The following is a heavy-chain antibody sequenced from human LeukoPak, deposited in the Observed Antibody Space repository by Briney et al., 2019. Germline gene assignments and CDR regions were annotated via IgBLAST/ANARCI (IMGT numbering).Heavy chain of an antibody. J-gene: IGHJ1*01. CDR3: AKDRGGNSGSAEYFQH. CDR1: GFTFSNYA. V-gene: IGHV3-23*01. D-gene: IGHD4-23*01. Sequence: HPGGSLRLSCAASGFTFSNYAMHWVRQAPGKGLEWVSAISGSGGSTYYADSVKGRFTISRDNSKNTLYLQMNSLRAEDTAVYYCAKDRGGNSGSAEYFQHWGQGTLVTVSS. CDR2: ISGSGGST.